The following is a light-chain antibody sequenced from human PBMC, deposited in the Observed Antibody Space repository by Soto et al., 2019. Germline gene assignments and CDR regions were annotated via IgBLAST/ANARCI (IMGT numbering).Light chain of an antibody. V-gene: IGLV1-44*01. CDR1: SSNLGSNT. CDR3: AAWDESLNGWV. J-gene: IGLJ3*02. Sequence: QSVLTQPPSASGTPGQRVIISCSGTSSNLGSNTANWYQQFPGTAPQVLIYSNNERPSRVPDRFSGSKSGTSSSLAISELQSEDEADYYCAAWDESLNGWVFGGGTKLTVL. CDR2: SNN.